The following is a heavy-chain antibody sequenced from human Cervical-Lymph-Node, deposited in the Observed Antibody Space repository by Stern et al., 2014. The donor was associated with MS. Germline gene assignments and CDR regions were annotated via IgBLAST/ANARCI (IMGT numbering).Heavy chain of an antibody. J-gene: IGHJ4*02. CDR1: GFTFSSYG. CDR3: ARDLPTGPVDY. D-gene: IGHD1-1*01. Sequence: DQLVESGGGVVQPGRSLRLSCAASGFTFSSYGMHWVRQAPGKGLEWVAVIWYDGSNKYYADSVKGRFTISRDNSKNTLYLQMNSLRAEDTAVYYCARDLPTGPVDYWGQGTLVTVSS. V-gene: IGHV3-33*01. CDR2: IWYDGSNK.